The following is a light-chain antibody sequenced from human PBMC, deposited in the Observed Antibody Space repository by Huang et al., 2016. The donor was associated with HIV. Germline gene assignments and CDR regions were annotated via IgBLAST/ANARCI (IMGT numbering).Light chain of an antibody. CDR1: QDISTC. CDR3: QQSDRFPLT. J-gene: IGKJ4*01. V-gene: IGKV1-12*01. CDR2: AAS. Sequence: DIQMTKSPSSVSASVGDRVTITCRASQDISTCLAWYQQKPVKAPKLLIFAASRLHDAVPPRFSGTGSGTSFTLTITNLQPDDFATYYCQQSDRFPLTFGGGTRVDIK.